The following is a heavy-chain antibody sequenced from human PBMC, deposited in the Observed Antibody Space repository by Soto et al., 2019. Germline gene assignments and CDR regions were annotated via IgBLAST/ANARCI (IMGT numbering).Heavy chain of an antibody. Sequence: AETLSLTCAVYGGSFSGYYWSWIRQPPGKGLEWIGEINHSGSTNYNPSLKSRVTISVDTSKNQFSLQLNSVTPEDTAVYYCARDQRIAARDSTRNWFDPWGQGTLVTVSS. V-gene: IGHV4-34*01. CDR2: INHSGST. J-gene: IGHJ5*02. CDR3: ARDQRIAARDSTRNWFDP. CDR1: GGSFSGYY. D-gene: IGHD6-6*01.